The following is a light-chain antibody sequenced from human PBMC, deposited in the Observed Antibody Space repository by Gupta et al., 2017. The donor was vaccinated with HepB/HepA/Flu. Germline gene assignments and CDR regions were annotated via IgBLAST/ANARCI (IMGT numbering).Light chain of an antibody. CDR1: SSDVGTYNS. CDR3: SSYTSTITVV. CDR2: DVS. J-gene: IGLJ2*01. V-gene: IGLV2-14*03. Sequence: SALTQPASVSGSPGQSITISCTGTSSDVGTYNSVSWYQHHPAKAPKLMIFDVSNRPSGVSDRFSGSKSGNTASLTISGLQAEDEADYYCSSYTSTITVVFGGGTRLTVL.